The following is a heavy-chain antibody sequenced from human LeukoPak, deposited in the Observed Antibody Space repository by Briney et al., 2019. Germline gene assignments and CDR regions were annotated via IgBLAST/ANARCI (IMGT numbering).Heavy chain of an antibody. J-gene: IGHJ6*02. CDR1: GFTFSSYA. CDR3: ARDQYYYDSSSMDV. CDR2: ISSSSSYI. V-gene: IGHV3-21*01. Sequence: GGSLRLSCAASGFTFSSYAMSWVRQAPGKGLEWVSSISSSSSYIYYADSVKGRFTISRDNAKNSLYLQMNSLRAEDTAVYYCARDQYYYDSSSMDVWGQGTTVTVSS. D-gene: IGHD3-22*01.